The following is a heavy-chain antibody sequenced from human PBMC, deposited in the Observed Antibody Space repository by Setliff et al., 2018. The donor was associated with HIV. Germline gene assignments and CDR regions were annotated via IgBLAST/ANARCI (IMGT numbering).Heavy chain of an antibody. CDR2: IFASGTT. V-gene: IGHV4-4*09. Sequence: PSLTCTVSGGSINNYCWNWIRQPPGRGLEWIGFIFASGTTKYNPSLQSRVTMSIDTSKNQFSLKLTSVTAADTAVYYCARRIDDSGSFPDKNWFDTWGQGSLVTVSS. J-gene: IGHJ5*02. D-gene: IGHD3-10*01. CDR1: GGSINNYC. CDR3: ARRIDDSGSFPDKNWFDT.